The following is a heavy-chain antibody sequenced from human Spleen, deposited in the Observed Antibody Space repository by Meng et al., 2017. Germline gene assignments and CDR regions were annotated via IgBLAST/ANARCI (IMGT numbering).Heavy chain of an antibody. V-gene: IGHV1-69*05. CDR3: AAHRHGDYFDY. Sequence: LVRSGAAGKRPASWWKVAGKLPGGTVRIYAIGWVRQAPGQGLEWMGGIIPIFGTANYAQKFQGRVTITTDESTSTAYMELSSLRSEDTAVYYCAAHRHGDYFDYWGQGTLVTVSS. J-gene: IGHJ4*02. CDR2: IIPIFGTA. D-gene: IGHD4-17*01. CDR1: GGTVRIYA.